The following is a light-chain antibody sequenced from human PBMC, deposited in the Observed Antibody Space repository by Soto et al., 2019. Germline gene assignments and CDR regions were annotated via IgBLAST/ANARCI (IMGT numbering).Light chain of an antibody. V-gene: IGKV2-28*01. Sequence: DIVMTQSPLSLPVTPGEPASISCRSSQSLLHSNGYNYLDWYLQKSGQSPQLLIDLGSNRASGVPDRFSGSGSGTDFTLKISRVEAEDVGVYYCMQALHTWTFGQGTKVETK. CDR2: LGS. J-gene: IGKJ1*01. CDR3: MQALHTWT. CDR1: QSLLHSNGYNY.